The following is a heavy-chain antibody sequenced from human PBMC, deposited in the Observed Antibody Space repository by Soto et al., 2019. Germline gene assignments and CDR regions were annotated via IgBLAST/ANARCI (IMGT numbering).Heavy chain of an antibody. CDR1: GFTFSSYA. D-gene: IGHD5-18*01. CDR3: ARDQDTAMEYYYGMDV. CDR2: ISYDGSNK. J-gene: IGHJ6*01. V-gene: IGHV3-30-3*01. Sequence: QVQLVESGGGVVQPGRSLRLSCAASGFTFSSYAMHWVRQAPGKGLEWVAVISYDGSNKYYADSVKGRFTISRDNSKNTLYLQMNSLRAEDTAVYYCARDQDTAMEYYYGMDVWGHGTTVTVSS.